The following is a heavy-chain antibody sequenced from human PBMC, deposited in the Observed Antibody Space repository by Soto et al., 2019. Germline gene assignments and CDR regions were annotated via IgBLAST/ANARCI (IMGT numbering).Heavy chain of an antibody. CDR3: SRVYGLYYYYGMDV. Sequence: EVQLVESGGGLVQPGGSLRLSCAASGFTFSSYSMNWVRQAPGKGLEWVSYISSSSSTIYYADSVKGRFTIPRDNAKNSLYLQMNSLRDEDTAVYYCSRVYGLYYYYGMDVWGQGTTVTVSS. V-gene: IGHV3-48*02. J-gene: IGHJ6*02. D-gene: IGHD3-10*01. CDR2: ISSSSSTI. CDR1: GFTFSSYS.